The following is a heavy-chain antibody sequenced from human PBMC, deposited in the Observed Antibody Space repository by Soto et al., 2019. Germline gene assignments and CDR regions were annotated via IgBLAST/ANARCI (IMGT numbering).Heavy chain of an antibody. CDR2: INHSGST. J-gene: IGHJ5*02. CDR3: ARGRWTYYYDSSGYYSGWFDP. V-gene: IGHV4-34*01. CDR1: GFTFSSYS. Sequence: GSLRLSCAASGFTFSSYSMDWVRQPPWKGLEWIGEINHSGSTNYNPSLKSRVTISVDTSKNQFSLKLSSVTAADTAVYYCARGRWTYYYDSSGYYSGWFDPWGQGTLVTVSS. D-gene: IGHD3-22*01.